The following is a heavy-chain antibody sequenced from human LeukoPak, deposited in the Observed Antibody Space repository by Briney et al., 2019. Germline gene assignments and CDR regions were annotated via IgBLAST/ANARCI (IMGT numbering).Heavy chain of an antibody. CDR2: ISPNSGDT. D-gene: IGHD5-24*01. CDR1: GYTFTGYY. J-gene: IGHJ4*02. V-gene: IGHV1-2*06. Sequence: ASVKVSCKASGYTFTGYYIHWVRQAPGQGLEWMGRISPNSGDTNYAQKFQGRVTMTRDTSISTAYMELSSLRSDDTAVYYCTRRENDYWGQGTLVNVSS. CDR3: TRRENDY.